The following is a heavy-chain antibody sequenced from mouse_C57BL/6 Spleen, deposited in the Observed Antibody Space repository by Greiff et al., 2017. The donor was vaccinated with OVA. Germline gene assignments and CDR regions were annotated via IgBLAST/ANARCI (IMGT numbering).Heavy chain of an antibody. CDR3: ARHDYDAMDY. Sequence: EVHLVESGGGLVKPGGSLKLSCAASGFTFSDYGMHWVRQAPEKGLEWVAYISSGSSTIYYADKVKGRFTISRDNAKNTLFLQMTSLRSEDTAMYYCARHDYDAMDYWGQGTSVTVSS. V-gene: IGHV5-17*01. CDR2: ISSGSSTI. J-gene: IGHJ4*01. CDR1: GFTFSDYG.